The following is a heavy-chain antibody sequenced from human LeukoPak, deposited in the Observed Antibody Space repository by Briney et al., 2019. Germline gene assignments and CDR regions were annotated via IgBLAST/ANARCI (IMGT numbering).Heavy chain of an antibody. CDR3: ARHADSSSWYNYFDY. J-gene: IGHJ4*02. CDR2: IYYTGST. D-gene: IGHD6-13*01. V-gene: IGHV4-59*08. CDR1: GGSISSYY. Sequence: SETLSLTCTVSGGSISSYYWSWIRQPPGKGLEWIGYIYYTGSTIYSPSLKSRVTISVDTSKNQFSLKLSSVTAADTAVYYCARHADSSSWYNYFDYWGQGTLVTVSS.